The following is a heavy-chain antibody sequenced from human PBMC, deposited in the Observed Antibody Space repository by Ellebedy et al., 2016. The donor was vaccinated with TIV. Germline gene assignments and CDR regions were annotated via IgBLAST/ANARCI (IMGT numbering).Heavy chain of an antibody. Sequence: GESLKISCAASRFSFRSYWMTWVRQAPGKGLEWVANINQDGSAKYYVDSVRGRFTISRDNAKNSLYLQMNSLRAEDTAVYYCATDGSYGDYLSPAHAFENWGQGTMVIVSS. CDR2: INQDGSAK. CDR1: RFSFRSYW. CDR3: ATDGSYGDYLSPAHAFEN. J-gene: IGHJ3*02. V-gene: IGHV3-7*01. D-gene: IGHD4-17*01.